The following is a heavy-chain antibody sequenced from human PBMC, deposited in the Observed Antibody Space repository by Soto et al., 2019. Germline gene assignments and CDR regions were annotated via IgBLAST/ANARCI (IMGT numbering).Heavy chain of an antibody. CDR3: AMDCSGGSCYHLCMDV. Sequence: VQLVQSGAEVKKPGSSVKVSCKASGGTFSSYTISWVRQAPGQGLEWMGRIIPILGIANYAQKFQGRVTITADKPTITAYMELSSLRSEDTAVYYCAMDCSGGSCYHLCMDVWGQRTTVTVSS. D-gene: IGHD2-15*01. J-gene: IGHJ6*02. V-gene: IGHV1-69*02. CDR1: GGTFSSYT. CDR2: IIPILGIA.